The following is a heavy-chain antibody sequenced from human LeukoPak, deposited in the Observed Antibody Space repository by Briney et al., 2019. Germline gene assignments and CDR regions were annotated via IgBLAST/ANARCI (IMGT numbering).Heavy chain of an antibody. CDR3: ARGKYDSGGQWRGYFDY. CDR1: GDSISSGGGNYY. V-gene: IGHV4-61*02. CDR2: IYTNGNT. Sequence: SETLSLTCTVSGDSISSGGGNYYWNWIRQPAGRGLEWIGRIYTNGNTDNSPSLKSRATISVDTSKNQFSLKLVSVTAADTAVYYCARGKYDSGGQWRGYFDYWGQGTLVTVSS. D-gene: IGHD3-22*01. J-gene: IGHJ4*02.